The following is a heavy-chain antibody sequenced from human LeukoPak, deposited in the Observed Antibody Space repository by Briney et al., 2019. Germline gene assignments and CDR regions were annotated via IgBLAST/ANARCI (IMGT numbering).Heavy chain of an antibody. J-gene: IGHJ4*02. CDR2: IYHSGST. CDR3: ARETDGSGSFLIDY. D-gene: IGHD3-10*01. CDR1: GGSISSSNW. V-gene: IGHV4-4*02. Sequence: SETLSLTCAVSGGSISSSNWWSRVRQPPGKGLEWIGEIYHSGSTNYNPSLKSRVTISVDKSKNQFSLKLSSVTAADTAVYYCARETDGSGSFLIDYWGQGTLVTVSS.